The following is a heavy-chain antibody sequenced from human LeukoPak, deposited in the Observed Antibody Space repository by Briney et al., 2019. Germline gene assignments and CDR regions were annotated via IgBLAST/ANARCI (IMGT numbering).Heavy chain of an antibody. Sequence: GGSLRLSCAASGFTFSSYWMSWVRQAPGKGLEWVANIKQDGSEKYYVDSVKGRFTISRDNAKNSLYLQMNSLRAEDTAVYYCARDRPPDYDFWSGYFDYWGQGTLVTVSS. D-gene: IGHD3-3*01. CDR2: IKQDGSEK. J-gene: IGHJ4*02. V-gene: IGHV3-7*01. CDR1: GFTFSSYW. CDR3: ARDRPPDYDFWSGYFDY.